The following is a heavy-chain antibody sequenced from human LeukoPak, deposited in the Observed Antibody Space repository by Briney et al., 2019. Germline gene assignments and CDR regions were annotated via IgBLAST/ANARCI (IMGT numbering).Heavy chain of an antibody. J-gene: IGHJ6*03. V-gene: IGHV1-8*01. CDR1: RYTFTSYD. Sequence: GASVKVSCKASRYTFTSYDINWVRQATGQGLEWMGWMNPNSGNTGYAQKFQGRVTMTRNTSISTAYMELSGLRSEDTAVYYCARGKQNIVLRFYYMDVWGKGTTVTVSS. D-gene: IGHD2-8*01. CDR2: MNPNSGNT. CDR3: ARGKQNIVLRFYYMDV.